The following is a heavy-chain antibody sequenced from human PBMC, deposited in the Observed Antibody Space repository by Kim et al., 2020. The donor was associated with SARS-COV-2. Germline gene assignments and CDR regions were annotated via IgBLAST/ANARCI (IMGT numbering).Heavy chain of an antibody. J-gene: IGHJ4*02. CDR1: GFTFSSYA. CDR3: AKSYPRYFDWLDLYYFDY. V-gene: IGHV3-23*01. Sequence: GGSLRLSCAASGFTFSSYAISWVRQAPGKGLEWVSAISGSGGSTYYADSVKGRFTISRDNSKNTLYLQMNSLRAEDTAVYYCAKSYPRYFDWLDLYYFDYWGQGTLVTVSS. CDR2: ISGSGGST. D-gene: IGHD3-9*01.